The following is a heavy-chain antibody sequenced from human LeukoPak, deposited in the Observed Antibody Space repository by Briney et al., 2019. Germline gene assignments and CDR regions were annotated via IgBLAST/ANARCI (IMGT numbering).Heavy chain of an antibody. Sequence: GASVKVSCKASGYTFTGYYMHWVRQAPGQGLEWMGWINPNSGGTNYAQKFQGRVTMTRDTSISTAYMELSRLRSDDTAVYYCARADYYGSGSYSPTLRYWGQGTLVTVSS. CDR3: ARADYYGSGSYSPTLRY. D-gene: IGHD3-10*01. V-gene: IGHV1-2*02. J-gene: IGHJ4*02. CDR2: INPNSGGT. CDR1: GYTFTGYY.